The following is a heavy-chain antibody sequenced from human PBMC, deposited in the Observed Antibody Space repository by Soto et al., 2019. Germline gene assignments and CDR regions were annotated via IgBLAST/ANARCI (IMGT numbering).Heavy chain of an antibody. D-gene: IGHD3-3*01. V-gene: IGHV1-24*01. CDR1: GYTLTELS. J-gene: IGHJ3*02. CDR2: FDPEDGET. Sequence: ASVKVSCKVSGYTLTELSIHWVRQAPGKGLEWMGGFDPEDGETIYAQKFQGRVTMTEDTSTDTAYMELSSLRSEDTAVYYCATTLGLEWFRDAFDMWGHGTMITV. CDR3: ATTLGLEWFRDAFDM.